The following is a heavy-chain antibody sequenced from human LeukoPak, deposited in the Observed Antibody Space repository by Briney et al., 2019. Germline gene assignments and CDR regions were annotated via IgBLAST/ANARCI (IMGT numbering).Heavy chain of an antibody. CDR3: AKYAGSWLTDP. D-gene: IGHD6-13*01. J-gene: IGHJ5*02. CDR1: GFTFSRFW. V-gene: IGHV3-74*01. CDR2: TSSDGSST. Sequence: PGGSLRLSCAASGFTFSRFWMHWVRQAPGKGLVWVARTSSDGSSTVYADSVKGRFTISRDNAKKTLYLQMNSLRAEDTAVYYCAKYAGSWLTDPWGQGTLVTVSS.